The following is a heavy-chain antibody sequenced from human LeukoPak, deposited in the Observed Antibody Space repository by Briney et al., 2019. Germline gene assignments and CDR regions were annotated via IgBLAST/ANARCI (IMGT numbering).Heavy chain of an antibody. Sequence: AGGSLRLSCADCGFTFSSYLMHWVRHAPGTGLVWVSRINSGGSGISYADSVKGRYTISRDNSKNTLYLHKNSLRAEDTAVYYCAKAPAVGEGSTYYYDSSGYSGFDYWGQGTLVTVSS. J-gene: IGHJ4*02. CDR3: AKAPAVGEGSTYYYDSSGYSGFDY. D-gene: IGHD3-22*01. CDR1: GFTFSSYL. V-gene: IGHV3-74*01. CDR2: INSGGSGI.